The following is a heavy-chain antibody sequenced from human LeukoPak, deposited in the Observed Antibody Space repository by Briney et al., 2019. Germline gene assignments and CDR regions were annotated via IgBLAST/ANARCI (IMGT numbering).Heavy chain of an antibody. CDR1: GGSISGSSYY. Sequence: PSETLSLTCTVSGGSISGSSYYWGWIRQPPGKGLEWIGSIYYSGSTYYNPSLKSRVTISVDTSKNQFSLKLSSVTAADTAVYYCARLVRWPDHGIFRDDYWGQGTLVTVSS. CDR2: IYYSGST. V-gene: IGHV4-39*01. CDR3: ARLVRWPDHGIFRDDY. D-gene: IGHD2-15*01. J-gene: IGHJ4*02.